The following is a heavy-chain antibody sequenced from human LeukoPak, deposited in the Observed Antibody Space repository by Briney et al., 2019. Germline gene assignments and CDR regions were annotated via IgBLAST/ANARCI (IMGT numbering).Heavy chain of an antibody. CDR1: GYTFTSYD. CDR3: ARWITMVRGVTNDAFDI. D-gene: IGHD3-10*01. Sequence: ASVKVSCKASGYTFTSYDINWVRQATGQGLEWMGWMNPNSGNTGYAQKFQGRVTMTRNTSISTAYMELSSLRSEDTAVYYCARWITMVRGVTNDAFDIWGQGTMVTVSS. V-gene: IGHV1-8*01. CDR2: MNPNSGNT. J-gene: IGHJ3*02.